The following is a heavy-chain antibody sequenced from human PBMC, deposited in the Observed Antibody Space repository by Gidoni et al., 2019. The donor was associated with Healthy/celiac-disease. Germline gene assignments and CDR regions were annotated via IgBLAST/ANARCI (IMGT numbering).Heavy chain of an antibody. CDR3: ARDPEVRQLLGPRSYFDY. D-gene: IGHD2-2*01. CDR2: LFPILGKA. Sequence: QVQLVQSGAEVKKPGSSVKVSCKASGGTFSSYAISWVRQAPGQGLEWRGGLFPILGKANDAQKFQGRVTITEDESTSTAYMELSSLRSEDTAVYYCARDPEVRQLLGPRSYFDYWGQGTLVTVSS. J-gene: IGHJ4*02. V-gene: IGHV1-69*01. CDR1: GGTFSSYA.